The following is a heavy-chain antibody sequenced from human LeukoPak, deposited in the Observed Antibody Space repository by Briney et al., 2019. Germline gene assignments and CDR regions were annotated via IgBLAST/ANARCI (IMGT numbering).Heavy chain of an antibody. Sequence: GSLRLSCAASGFTFSDYHMSWIRQAPGKGLEWVSYISSSGSTIYYADSVKGRFTISRDNAKNSLYLQMNSLRAEDTAVYYCARDNYYDSSGYRFFDYWGQGTLVTVSS. D-gene: IGHD3-22*01. V-gene: IGHV3-11*01. CDR3: ARDNYYDSSGYRFFDY. J-gene: IGHJ4*02. CDR1: GFTFSDYH. CDR2: ISSSGSTI.